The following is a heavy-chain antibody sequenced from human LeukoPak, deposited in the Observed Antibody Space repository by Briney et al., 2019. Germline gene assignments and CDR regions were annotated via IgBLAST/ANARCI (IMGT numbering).Heavy chain of an antibody. Sequence: SETLSLTCAVYGGSFSGYYCSWIRQPPGKGLEWIGEINHSGSTNYNPSLKSRVTISVDTSKNQFSLKLSSVTAADTAVYYCARDRVKWLVYYYGMDVWGQGNTVTVSS. V-gene: IGHV4-34*01. CDR2: INHSGST. CDR3: ARDRVKWLVYYYGMDV. D-gene: IGHD6-19*01. J-gene: IGHJ6*02. CDR1: GGSFSGYY.